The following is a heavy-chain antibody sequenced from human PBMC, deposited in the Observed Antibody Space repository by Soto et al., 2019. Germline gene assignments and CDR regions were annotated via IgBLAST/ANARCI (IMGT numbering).Heavy chain of an antibody. Sequence: GGSLRLSCAASGFTFSSYGMHWVRQAPGKGLEWISAVIWYDGSNKYYADSVRGRFTISRDNSKNTLFLQLNSLRVEDTAVYYCARAVGPFDYWGQGTLVTVSS. J-gene: IGHJ4*02. CDR3: ARAVGPFDY. CDR1: GFTFSSYG. CDR2: IWYDGSNK. V-gene: IGHV3-33*01. D-gene: IGHD1-26*01.